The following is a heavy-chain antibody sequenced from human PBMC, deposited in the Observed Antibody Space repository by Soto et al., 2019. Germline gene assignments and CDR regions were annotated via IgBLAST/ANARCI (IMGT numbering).Heavy chain of an antibody. CDR2: IKGKTDGGTT. D-gene: IGHD3-3*01. Sequence: GGSLRLSCAASGFTFSNAWMSWVRQAPGKGLEWVGRIKGKTDGGTTDYAAPVKGRFTISRDDSKNTLYLQMNSLKTEDTAVYYCTTSYYDFWSGPLDAFDIWGQGTMVNVS. CDR1: GFTFSNAW. CDR3: TTSYYDFWSGPLDAFDI. J-gene: IGHJ3*02. V-gene: IGHV3-15*01.